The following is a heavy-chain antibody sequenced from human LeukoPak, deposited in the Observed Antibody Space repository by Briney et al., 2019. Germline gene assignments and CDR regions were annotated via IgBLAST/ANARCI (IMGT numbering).Heavy chain of an antibody. D-gene: IGHD2-2*01. Sequence: GGSLRLSCAASGFTFSSYAMHWVRQAPGKGLEWVAVISYDGSNKYYADSVKGRFTISRDDSKNTLYLQMNSLRAEDTAVYYCARDAGSSTSSGKYYYYYGMDVWGQGTTVTVSS. V-gene: IGHV3-30-3*01. CDR2: ISYDGSNK. J-gene: IGHJ6*02. CDR1: GFTFSSYA. CDR3: ARDAGSSTSSGKYYYYYGMDV.